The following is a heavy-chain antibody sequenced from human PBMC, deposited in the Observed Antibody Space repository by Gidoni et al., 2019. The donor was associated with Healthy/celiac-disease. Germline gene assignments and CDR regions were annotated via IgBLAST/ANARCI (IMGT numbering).Heavy chain of an antibody. CDR3: AKDYPSSSWSAFDI. D-gene: IGHD6-13*01. J-gene: IGHJ3*02. V-gene: IGHV3-30*18. CDR2: ISYDGSNK. Sequence: LEWVAVISYDGSNKYYADSVKGRFTISRDNSKNTLYLQMNSLRAEDTAVYYCAKDYPSSSWSAFDIWGQGTMVTVSS.